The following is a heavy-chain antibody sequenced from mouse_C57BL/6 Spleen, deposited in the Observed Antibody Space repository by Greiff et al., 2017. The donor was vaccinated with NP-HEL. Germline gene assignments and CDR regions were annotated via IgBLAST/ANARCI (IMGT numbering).Heavy chain of an antibody. CDR2: IDPENGDT. V-gene: IGHV14-4*01. CDR1: GFNIKDDY. J-gene: IGHJ2*01. Sequence: VQLQQSGAELVRPGASVKLSCTASGFNIKDDYMHWVKQRPEQGLEWIGWIDPENGDTEYASKFQGKATITADTSSNTAYLQLSSLTSEDTAVYYCTTPTLDYWGQGTTLTVSS. CDR3: TTPTLDY.